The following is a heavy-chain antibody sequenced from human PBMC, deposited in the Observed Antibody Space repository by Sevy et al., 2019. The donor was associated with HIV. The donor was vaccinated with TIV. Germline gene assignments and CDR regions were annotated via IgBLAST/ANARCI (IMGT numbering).Heavy chain of an antibody. CDR2: ISKEGTNK. J-gene: IGHJ4*02. V-gene: IGHV3-30-3*01. CDR1: GFTFTRYA. D-gene: IGHD3-16*01. CDR3: ARDPHAVPHWGSFDS. Sequence: GGSLRLSCEASGFTFTRYAFHWVRQAPGKGLEWVAVISKEGTNKYYIDSVKGRSTISRDNSRNTLFLQMERLRAEETAMYFWARDPHAVPHWGSFDSWGQGTLVTVSS.